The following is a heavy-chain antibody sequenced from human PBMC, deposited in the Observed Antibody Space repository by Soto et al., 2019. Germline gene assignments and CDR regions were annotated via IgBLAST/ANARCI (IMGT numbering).Heavy chain of an antibody. CDR2: IGGSGNST. CDR1: GFTFRTYA. V-gene: IGHV3-23*01. CDR3: AKSRGDFWSGDYPIHPYYYYDMDI. J-gene: IGHJ6*03. D-gene: IGHD3-3*01. Sequence: EVQLLESGGGLVQPGGSLRLSCAGSGFTFRTYAMSWVRQAPGKGLEWVSTIGGSGNSTYYADSVKGRFTISRDNSKNTLYVQMNSLRAEDTAVYYCAKSRGDFWSGDYPIHPYYYYDMDIWGKGTTVTVSS.